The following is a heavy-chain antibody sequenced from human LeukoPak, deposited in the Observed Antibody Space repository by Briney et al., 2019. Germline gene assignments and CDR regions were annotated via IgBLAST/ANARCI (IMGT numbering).Heavy chain of an antibody. CDR1: GSSIRTYTH. Sequence: SETLSLTCTVSGSSIRTYTHWGWIRQPPGKGLEWIASIHHTGNTYYNPSLESRVTISIDTSKNQFSLKMSSVTAADTAFYFCVNSGSNYAAVSWGQGTLVTVSS. CDR3: VNSGSNYAAVS. J-gene: IGHJ5*02. D-gene: IGHD5-18*01. V-gene: IGHV4-38-2*02. CDR2: IHHTGNT.